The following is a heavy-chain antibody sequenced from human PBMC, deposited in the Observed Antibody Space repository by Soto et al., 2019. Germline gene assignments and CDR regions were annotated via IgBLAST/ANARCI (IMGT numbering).Heavy chain of an antibody. Sequence: QVQLQESGPGLVKPSQTLSLTCTVSGGSIRSSNYYWSWIRQHPGKGLEWIGNINYSGSTYYNPSLKSRVTTSVDTSKNQFSLRLSSVTAADTAVYFCARVKYSYMDVWGKGTKVTVSS. CDR2: INYSGST. CDR1: GGSIRSSNYY. CDR3: ARVKYSYMDV. J-gene: IGHJ6*03. V-gene: IGHV4-31*03. D-gene: IGHD2-15*01.